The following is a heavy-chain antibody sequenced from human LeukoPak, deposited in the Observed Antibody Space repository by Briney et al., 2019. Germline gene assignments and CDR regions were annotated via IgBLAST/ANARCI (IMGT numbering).Heavy chain of an antibody. J-gene: IGHJ4*02. D-gene: IGHD6-19*01. CDR2: IYYSGST. Sequence: SETLSLTCTVSGGSISSSSYYWGWTRQPPGKGLEWIGSIYYSGSTYYNPSLKSRVTISVDTSKNQFSLKLSSVTAADTAVYYCARDRRGALAEDYWGQGTLVTVSS. V-gene: IGHV4-39*07. CDR1: GGSISSSSYY. CDR3: ARDRRGALAEDY.